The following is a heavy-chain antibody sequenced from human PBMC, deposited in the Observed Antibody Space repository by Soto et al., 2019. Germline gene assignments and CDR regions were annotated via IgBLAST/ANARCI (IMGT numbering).Heavy chain of an antibody. D-gene: IGHD3-3*02. CDR2: ISYDGSSK. Sequence: QVQLVESGGGVVQPGRSLRLSCAASGFTFSSYGMHWVRQAPGKGLEWVAVISYDGSSKYYGDSVKGRFTISRDKSKNTPYLQINSLTAEYTAVYYCAKASQTPRISRYGMDVWGPGTRVIVSS. CDR3: AKASQTPRISRYGMDV. V-gene: IGHV3-30*18. CDR1: GFTFSSYG. J-gene: IGHJ6*02.